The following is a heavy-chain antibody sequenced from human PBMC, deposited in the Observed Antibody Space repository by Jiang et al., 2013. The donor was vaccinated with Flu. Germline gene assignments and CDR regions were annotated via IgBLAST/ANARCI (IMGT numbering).Heavy chain of an antibody. CDR1: GGSISSSSYY. CDR3: ARHATVTTSQFDY. J-gene: IGHJ4*02. V-gene: IGHV4-39*01. D-gene: IGHD4-11*01. CDR2: IYYSGST. Sequence: LLKPSETLSLTCTVSGGSISSSSYYWGWIRQPPGKGLEWIGSIYYSGSTYSTPSLKSRVTISVDTSKNQFSLKLSSVTATDTAVYYCARHATVTTSQFDYWGQGTLVTVSS.